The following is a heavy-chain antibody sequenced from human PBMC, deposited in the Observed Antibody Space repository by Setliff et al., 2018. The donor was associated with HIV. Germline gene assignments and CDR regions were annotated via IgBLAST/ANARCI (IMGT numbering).Heavy chain of an antibody. V-gene: IGHV3-53*05. J-gene: IGHJ6*03. Sequence: TGGSLRLSCAASGLTDTYNYMSWVRQAPGKGLEWVSVIYAGGSTYYADSVKGRFTISRDNSKNMLYLQMNSLRAEDTAVYYCARLAYYDFWNGYSYYMDVWGKGTTVTVSS. CDR3: ARLAYYDFWNGYSYYMDV. CDR1: GLTDTYNY. CDR2: IYAGGST. D-gene: IGHD3-3*01.